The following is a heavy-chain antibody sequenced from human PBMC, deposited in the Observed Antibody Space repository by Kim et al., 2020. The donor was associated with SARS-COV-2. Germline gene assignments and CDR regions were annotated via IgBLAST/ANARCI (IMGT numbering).Heavy chain of an antibody. J-gene: IGHJ5*02. Sequence: KGRFTISRDNAKNSLYLQMNSLRAEDTAGYYCARNPSYYYGSGSPPNWFDPWGQGTLVTVSS. CDR3: ARNPSYYYGSGSPPNWFDP. D-gene: IGHD3-10*01. V-gene: IGHV3-7*04.